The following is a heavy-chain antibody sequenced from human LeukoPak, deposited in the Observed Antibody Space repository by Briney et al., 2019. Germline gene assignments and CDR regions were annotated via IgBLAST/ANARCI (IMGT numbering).Heavy chain of an antibody. CDR2: ISYDGSNK. V-gene: IGHV3-30-3*01. J-gene: IGHJ4*02. CDR3: ARDSRIMTYYFDY. Sequence: GRSLRLSCAASGFTFSSYAMHWVCQAPDKGLEWVAVISYDGSNKYYADSVKGRFTISRDNSKNTLYLQMNSLRAEDTAVYYCARDSRIMTYYFDYWGQGILVTVSS. CDR1: GFTFSSYA. D-gene: IGHD3-16*01.